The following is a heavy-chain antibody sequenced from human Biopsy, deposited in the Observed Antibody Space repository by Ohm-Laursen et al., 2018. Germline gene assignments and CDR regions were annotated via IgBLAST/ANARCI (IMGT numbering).Heavy chain of an antibody. Sequence: GTLSLTCSVSGDSISSYYWSWIRQPPGKGLEWIGNFYYSGSTNYNPSLKSRITMSLDRSKSQVSLRMNSVTAADTAVYYCARARIKTSGVLIPETYYFDSWGQGTLVTVSS. V-gene: IGHV4-59*01. J-gene: IGHJ4*02. CDR2: FYYSGST. CDR3: ARARIKTSGVLIPETYYFDS. CDR1: GDSISSYY. D-gene: IGHD3-3*01.